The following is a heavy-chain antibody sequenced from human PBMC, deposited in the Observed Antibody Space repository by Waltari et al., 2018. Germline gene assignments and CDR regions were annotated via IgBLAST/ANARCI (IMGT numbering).Heavy chain of an antibody. D-gene: IGHD3-3*01. CDR1: GYTFTGYY. J-gene: IGHJ4*02. V-gene: IGHV1-2*06. CDR2: IKPNRGGT. CDR3: ARDWEDYDCGSGYYNFDY. Sequence: QVQLVQSGAEVKKPGASVKVSCKASGYTFTGYYMHWVRQAPGQGLEWMGRIKPNRGGTNYAQKCQGRGNMTRDTSISTAYMELSRLRSDDTAGYYCARDWEDYDCGSGYYNFDYWGQGTLVTVSS.